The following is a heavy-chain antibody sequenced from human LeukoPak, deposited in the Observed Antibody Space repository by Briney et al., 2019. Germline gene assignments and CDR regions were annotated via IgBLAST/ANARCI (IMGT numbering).Heavy chain of an antibody. CDR2: IGTSSGNT. CDR3: ARSGWSYYFGLDV. Sequence: GGSLRLSCAASGFSFSHYSMNWVRQAPGKGLEWVSSIGTSSGNTNYGDSVKGRFTISRDNMKNSVHLQMNSLRAEDTAVYYCARSGWSYYFGLDVWGHGTTVTVSS. CDR1: GFSFSHYS. D-gene: IGHD6-19*01. J-gene: IGHJ6*02. V-gene: IGHV3-21*01.